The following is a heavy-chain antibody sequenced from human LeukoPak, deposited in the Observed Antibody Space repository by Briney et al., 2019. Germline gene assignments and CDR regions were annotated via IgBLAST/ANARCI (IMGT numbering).Heavy chain of an antibody. CDR1: GYTFTSYD. V-gene: IGHV1-8*03. Sequence: ASVKVSCKASGYTFTSYDINWVRQATGQGLEWMGWMKPNSGNTGYAQKFQGRVTITRNTSISTAYMELSSLRSEDTAVYYCARAGYYYGSGGANWFDPWGQGTLVTVSS. CDR3: ARAGYYYGSGGANWFDP. CDR2: MKPNSGNT. J-gene: IGHJ5*02. D-gene: IGHD3-10*01.